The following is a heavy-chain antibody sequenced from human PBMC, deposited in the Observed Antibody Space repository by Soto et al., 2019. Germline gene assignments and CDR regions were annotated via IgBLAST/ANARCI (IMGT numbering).Heavy chain of an antibody. Sequence: GGSLRLSCAASGFTFSDYYMSWIRQAPGKGLEWVSYISSSSSYTNYADSVKGRFTISRDNEKNSLYLQMNRMRAEDTAVYYCARDLAYGDYSAYYYGMDVWGQGT. J-gene: IGHJ6*02. V-gene: IGHV3-11*06. CDR3: ARDLAYGDYSAYYYGMDV. CDR1: GFTFSDYY. D-gene: IGHD4-17*01. CDR2: ISSSSSYT.